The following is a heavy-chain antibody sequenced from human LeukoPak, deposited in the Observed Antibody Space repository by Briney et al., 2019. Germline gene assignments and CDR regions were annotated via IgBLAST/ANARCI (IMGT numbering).Heavy chain of an antibody. CDR1: GGSFSGYY. CDR3: ARRVDPMIVEYFDY. D-gene: IGHD3-22*01. CDR2: INHSGST. J-gene: IGHJ4*02. V-gene: IGHV4-34*01. Sequence: SETLSLTCAVYGGSFSGYYWSWIRQPPGKGLEWIGEINHSGSTNYNPSLKSRVTISVDTSKNQFSLKLSSVTAADTAVYSCARRVDPMIVEYFDYWGQGTLVTVSS.